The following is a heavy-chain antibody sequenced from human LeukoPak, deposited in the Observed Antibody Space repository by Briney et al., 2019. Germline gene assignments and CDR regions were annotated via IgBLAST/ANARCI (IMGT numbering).Heavy chain of an antibody. Sequence: GGSLRLSCAASGFTFSSYWMNWVRQAPGKGLEWVANIKEDGSEKYYVDSEKGRFTISRDNAKNSLYLQMNSLGAEDTAVYYCARGEHSSFDYWGQGTLVTVSS. CDR2: IKEDGSEK. CDR1: GFTFSSYW. J-gene: IGHJ4*02. D-gene: IGHD6-6*01. V-gene: IGHV3-7*01. CDR3: ARGEHSSFDY.